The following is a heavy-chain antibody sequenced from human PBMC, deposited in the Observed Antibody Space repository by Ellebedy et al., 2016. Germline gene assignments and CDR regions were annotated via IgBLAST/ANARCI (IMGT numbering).Heavy chain of an antibody. J-gene: IGHJ5*02. D-gene: IGHD3-10*01. CDR2: INHSGST. V-gene: IGHV4-34*01. CDR3: ARGGVTMVYNWFDP. Sequence: SETLSLXCAVYGGSFSGYYWSWIRQPPGKGLEWIGEINHSGSTNYNPSLKSRVTISVDTSKNQFSLKLSSVTAADTAVYYCARGGVTMVYNWFDPWGQGTLVTVSS. CDR1: GGSFSGYY.